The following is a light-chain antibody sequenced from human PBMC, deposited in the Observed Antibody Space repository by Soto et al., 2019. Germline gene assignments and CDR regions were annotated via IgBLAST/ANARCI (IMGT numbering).Light chain of an antibody. V-gene: IGLV1-44*01. Sequence: QSELVQPPSASGTPGQKVTIFCSGTIFNIASQPVNWYQRLPGTAPKLLIHSNDQRPSGVPDRFSGSKSGTSASLALSGLQSDDEADYYCATWDQSLNGVVFGGGTKLTVL. CDR2: SND. CDR1: IFNIASQP. J-gene: IGLJ3*02. CDR3: ATWDQSLNGVV.